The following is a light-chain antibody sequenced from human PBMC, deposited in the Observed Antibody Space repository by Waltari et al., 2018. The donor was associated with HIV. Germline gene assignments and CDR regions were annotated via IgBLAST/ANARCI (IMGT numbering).Light chain of an antibody. CDR1: SSDVGGSNY. CDR2: EVS. CDR3: SSYTSSSTLDVV. Sequence: QSALTQPASVSGSPGQSITISCTGTSSDVGGSNYVSWYQHHPGKAPKLMICEVSNRPSGVSNRFSGSKSGNTASLTISGLQAEDEADYYCSSYTSSSTLDVVFGGGTKLTVL. J-gene: IGLJ2*01. V-gene: IGLV2-14*01.